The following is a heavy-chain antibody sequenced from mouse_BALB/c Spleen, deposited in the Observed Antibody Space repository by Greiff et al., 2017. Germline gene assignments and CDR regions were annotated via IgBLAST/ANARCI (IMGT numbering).Heavy chain of an antibody. CDR1: GYSITSDYA. Sequence: EVQGVESGPGLVKPSQSLSLTCTVTGYSITSDYAWNWIRQFPGNKLEWMGYISYSGSTSYNPSLKSRISITRDTSKNQFFLQLNSVTTEDTATYYCANLWLRRTPYAMDYWGQGTSVTVSS. D-gene: IGHD2-2*01. V-gene: IGHV3-2*02. CDR3: ANLWLRRTPYAMDY. J-gene: IGHJ4*01. CDR2: ISYSGST.